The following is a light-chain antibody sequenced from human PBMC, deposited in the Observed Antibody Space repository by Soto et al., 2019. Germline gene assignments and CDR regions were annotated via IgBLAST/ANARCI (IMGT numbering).Light chain of an antibody. CDR3: QTWGAGSGV. CDR1: SGHSSYA. J-gene: IGLJ3*02. Sequence: QPVLTQSPSASASLGASVKLTCTLSSGHSSYAIAWHQQQPEKGPRFLMNVNSDGSHNKADGIPDRFSGSSSGAEHYLTISNLQSEDEADYYCQTWGAGSGVFGGGTKLTVL. V-gene: IGLV4-69*01. CDR2: VNSDGSH.